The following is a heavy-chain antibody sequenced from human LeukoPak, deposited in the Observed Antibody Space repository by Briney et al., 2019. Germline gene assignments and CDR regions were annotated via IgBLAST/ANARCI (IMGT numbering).Heavy chain of an antibody. CDR2: IYPGNSDT. J-gene: IGHJ4*02. Sequence: GESLKISCKTSGYSFTSYWIHWVRQMPGKELEWMGSIYPGNSDTRYSPSFQGHVTISADKSISTAYLQWSSLKASDTAMYYCAKLGAYSSSWYGFIDYWGLGTLVTVSS. V-gene: IGHV5-78*01. D-gene: IGHD6-13*01. CDR1: GYSFTSYW. CDR3: AKLGAYSSSWYGFIDY.